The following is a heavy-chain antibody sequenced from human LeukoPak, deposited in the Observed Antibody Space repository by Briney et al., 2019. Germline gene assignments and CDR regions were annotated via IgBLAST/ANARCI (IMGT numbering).Heavy chain of an antibody. CDR3: ARGATEGGYYFDY. CDR1: GFTFSSYS. V-gene: IGHV3-21*01. Sequence: GGSLRLSCAASGFTFSSYSMNWVRQAPGKGLEWVSSISSSSSYIYYADSVKGRFTISRDNAKNSLYLQMNSLRAEDTAVYYCARGATEGGYYFDYWGQGTLVTVSS. D-gene: IGHD1-26*01. CDR2: ISSSSSYI. J-gene: IGHJ4*02.